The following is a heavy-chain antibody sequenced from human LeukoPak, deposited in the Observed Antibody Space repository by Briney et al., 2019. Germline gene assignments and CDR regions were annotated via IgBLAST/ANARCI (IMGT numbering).Heavy chain of an antibody. CDR3: ASALTTVHYFDY. CDR1: GGSFSGYY. Sequence: SETLSLTCAVYGGSFSGYYWSWIRQPPGKGLEWIGEINHSGSTNYNPSLKSRVTISVDTSKNQFSLKLSPVTAADTAVYYCASALTTVHYFDYWGQGTLVTVSS. V-gene: IGHV4-34*01. D-gene: IGHD4-4*01. CDR2: INHSGST. J-gene: IGHJ4*02.